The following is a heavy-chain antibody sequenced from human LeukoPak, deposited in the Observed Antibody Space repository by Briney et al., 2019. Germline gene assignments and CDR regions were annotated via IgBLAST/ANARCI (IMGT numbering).Heavy chain of an antibody. CDR1: GGSISSYY. CDR3: ARDVAAAGPSPWHWFDP. D-gene: IGHD6-13*01. CDR2: IYYSGST. Sequence: PSETLSLTCTVSGGSISSYYWSWIRQPPGKGLEWIGYIYYSGSTNYNPSLKSRVTISVDTSKNQFSLKLSSVTAADTAVYYCARDVAAAGPSPWHWFDPWGQGTLVTVSS. J-gene: IGHJ5*02. V-gene: IGHV4-59*01.